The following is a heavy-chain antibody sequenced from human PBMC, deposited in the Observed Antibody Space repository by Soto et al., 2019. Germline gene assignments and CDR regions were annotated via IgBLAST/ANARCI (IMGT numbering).Heavy chain of an antibody. D-gene: IGHD2-2*01. J-gene: IGHJ6*02. Sequence: PGGSLRLSCAASGFTFSSYGMHWVRQAPGKGLEWVAVIWYDGSNKYYADSVKGRFTISRDNSKNTLYLQMNSLRAEDTAVYYWAREYREYQLLAYYYYGMAVGGQGTRATVSS. V-gene: IGHV3-33*01. CDR1: GFTFSSYG. CDR2: IWYDGSNK. CDR3: AREYREYQLLAYYYYGMAV.